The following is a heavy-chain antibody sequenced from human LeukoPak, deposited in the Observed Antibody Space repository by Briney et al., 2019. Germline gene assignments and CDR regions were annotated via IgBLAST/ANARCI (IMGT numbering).Heavy chain of an antibody. J-gene: IGHJ3*02. CDR3: ARGQYHLPFDI. CDR1: GFTFSSYA. D-gene: IGHD2-2*01. Sequence: GGSLRLSCAASGFTFSSYAMSWVRQAPGKGLEWVANIKQDGSEKYYVDSVKGRFTISRDNAKNSLYLQMDGLRVEDTAIYYCARGQYHLPFDIWGQGTMVTVSS. V-gene: IGHV3-7*04. CDR2: IKQDGSEK.